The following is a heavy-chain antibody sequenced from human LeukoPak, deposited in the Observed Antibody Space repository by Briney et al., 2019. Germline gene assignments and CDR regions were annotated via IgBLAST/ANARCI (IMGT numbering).Heavy chain of an antibody. V-gene: IGHV4-34*01. Sequence: SETLSLTCAVYGGSFSGYYWSWIRQPPGKGLEWIGEINHSGSTSYNPSLKSRVTISVDTSKNQFSLKLSSVTAADTAVYYCARGPGSSIAARLHDYWGQGTLVTVSS. J-gene: IGHJ4*02. CDR2: INHSGST. CDR3: ARGPGSSIAARLHDY. D-gene: IGHD6-6*01. CDR1: GGSFSGYY.